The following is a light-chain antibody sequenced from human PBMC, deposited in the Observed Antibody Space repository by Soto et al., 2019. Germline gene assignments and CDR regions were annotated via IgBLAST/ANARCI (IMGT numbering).Light chain of an antibody. V-gene: IGLV1-40*01. CDR1: STNIVAGFG. J-gene: IGLJ1*01. CDR2: GGI. Sequence: SLLTHLPSGPGAPEQRVSISCTGRSTNIVAGFGVHWSQQRPGTAPKLLIVGGIIRPSGVPDRFSASTPGTSASLAITGLQAEDEGDYYCESCDSTMSARYVFGTGTKVTVL. CDR3: ESCDSTMSARYV.